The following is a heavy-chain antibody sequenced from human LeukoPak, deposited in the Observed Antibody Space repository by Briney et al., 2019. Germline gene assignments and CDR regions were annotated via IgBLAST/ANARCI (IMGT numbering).Heavy chain of an antibody. CDR1: GGSTSSYY. Sequence: SETLSLTCTVSGGSTSSYYWSWIRQPPGKGLEWIGYIYYSGSTNYNPSLKSRVTISVDTSKNQFSLKLSSVTAADTAVYYCARMNSGYVSPDAFDIWGQGTMVTVSS. V-gene: IGHV4-59*01. D-gene: IGHD5-12*01. CDR3: ARMNSGYVSPDAFDI. CDR2: IYYSGST. J-gene: IGHJ3*02.